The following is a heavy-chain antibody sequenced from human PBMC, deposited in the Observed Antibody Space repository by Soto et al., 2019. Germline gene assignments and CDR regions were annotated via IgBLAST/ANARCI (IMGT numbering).Heavy chain of an antibody. J-gene: IGHJ3*02. CDR3: TRDTSAWLSAFDI. V-gene: IGHV1-2*04. D-gene: IGHD6-19*01. CDR1: GYTFADYY. CDR2: INPDSGGT. Sequence: ASVKVSCKASGYTFADYYIHWVRQAPGQGLEWMGWINPDSGGTNYAQKFQGWVTVTSDTSNSTAYMELSRLRSDDTAVYYCTRDTSAWLSAFDIWG.